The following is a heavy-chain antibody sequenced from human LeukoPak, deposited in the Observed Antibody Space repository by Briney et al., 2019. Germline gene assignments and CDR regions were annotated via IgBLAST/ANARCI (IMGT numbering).Heavy chain of an antibody. CDR2: IYYSGST. D-gene: IGHD4-17*01. V-gene: IGHV4-59*08. J-gene: IGHJ4*02. Sequence: SETLSLTCTVSGGSISSYYWSWIRQPPGKGLEWIGYIYYSGSTNYNPSLKSRVTISVDTSKNQSSLKLSSVTAAVTAVYYCASAVDYGVPYFDYWGQGTLVTVSS. CDR1: GGSISSYY. CDR3: ASAVDYGVPYFDY.